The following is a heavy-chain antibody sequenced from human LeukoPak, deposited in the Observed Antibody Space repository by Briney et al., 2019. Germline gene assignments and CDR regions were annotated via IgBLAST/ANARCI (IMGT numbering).Heavy chain of an antibody. Sequence: ASVKVPCKASGYTFTSYDINWVRQATGQGLEWMGWMNPKSGNTGFAQKFQGRVTMTRDTSISTAYMELGSLRSEDTAVYYCARVTGSIDYWGQGTLVTVSS. D-gene: IGHD1-26*01. CDR1: GYTFTSYD. CDR2: MNPKSGNT. CDR3: ARVTGSIDY. V-gene: IGHV1-8*01. J-gene: IGHJ4*02.